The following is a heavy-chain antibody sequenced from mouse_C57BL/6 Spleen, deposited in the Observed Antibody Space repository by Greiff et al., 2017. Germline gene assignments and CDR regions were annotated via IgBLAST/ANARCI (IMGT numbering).Heavy chain of an antibody. CDR1: GYAFSSSW. CDR2: IYPGDGDT. V-gene: IGHV1-82*01. Sequence: QVQLQQSGPELVKPGASVKISCKASGYAFSSSWMNWVKQRPGKGLEWIGRIYPGDGDTNYNGKFKGKATLTADKSSSTAYMQLSSLTSEDSAVYFCARGGSPYFDGWGQGTTLTVSS. J-gene: IGHJ2*01. CDR3: ARGGSPYFDG.